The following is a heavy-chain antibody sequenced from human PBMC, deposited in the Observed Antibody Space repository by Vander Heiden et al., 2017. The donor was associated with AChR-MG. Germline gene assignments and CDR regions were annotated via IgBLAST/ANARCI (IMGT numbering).Heavy chain of an antibody. CDR3: ARTAAARVFYYMDV. Sequence: QLQLQESGPGLVKPSETLSLTCTVSGGSISSSSYYWGWIRQPPGKGLEWIGSIYYSGSTYYNPSLKSRVTISVDTSKNQFSLKLSSVTAADTAVYYCARTAAARVFYYMDVWGKGTTVTVSS. V-gene: IGHV4-39*01. D-gene: IGHD6-13*01. CDR1: GGSISSSSYY. CDR2: IYYSGST. J-gene: IGHJ6*03.